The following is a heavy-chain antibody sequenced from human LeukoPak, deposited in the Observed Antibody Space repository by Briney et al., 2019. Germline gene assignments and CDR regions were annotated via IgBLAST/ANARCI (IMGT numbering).Heavy chain of an antibody. J-gene: IGHJ4*02. V-gene: IGHV4-4*02. CDR3: ARAGYYYDSSGYYYFDY. Sequence: SGTLSLTCAVSGGSISSTDWWSWVRQPPGKGLEWIGEIYHSGSTNYNPSLMSRVTISVDKSKNQFSLKLSSVTAADTAVYYCARAGYYYDSSGYYYFDYWGQGTLVTVSS. CDR1: GGSISSTDW. CDR2: IYHSGST. D-gene: IGHD3-22*01.